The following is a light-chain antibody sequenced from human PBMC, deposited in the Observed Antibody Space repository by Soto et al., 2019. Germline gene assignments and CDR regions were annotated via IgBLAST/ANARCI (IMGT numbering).Light chain of an antibody. CDR3: QSYDSSLSGWV. J-gene: IGLJ3*02. Sequence: QSVLTQPPSVSGAPGQRVTISCTGSSSNIGAGYDVHWYQQLPGTAPKLLIYDNSSRPSGVPDRFSGSKSGTSASLAITGLRAEDEADYYCQSYDSSLSGWVFCGGTKL. CDR1: SSNIGAGYD. CDR2: DNS. V-gene: IGLV1-40*01.